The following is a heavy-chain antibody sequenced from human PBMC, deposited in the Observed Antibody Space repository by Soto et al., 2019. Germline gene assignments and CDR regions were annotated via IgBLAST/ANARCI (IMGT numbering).Heavy chain of an antibody. CDR2: ISAYNGNT. Sequence: ASVKVSCKASGYTFTGYYMHWVRQAPGQGLEWMGWISAYNGNTNYAQKLQGRVTMTTDTSTSTAYMELRSLRSDDTAVYYCARDVIVVVPAATYYYYYGMDVWGQGTTVTVSS. J-gene: IGHJ6*02. CDR1: GYTFTGYY. CDR3: ARDVIVVVPAATYYYYYGMDV. V-gene: IGHV1-18*04. D-gene: IGHD2-2*01.